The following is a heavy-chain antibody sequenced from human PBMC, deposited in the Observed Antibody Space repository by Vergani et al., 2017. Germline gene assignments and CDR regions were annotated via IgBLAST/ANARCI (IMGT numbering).Heavy chain of an antibody. Sequence: QVQLVQSGAEVKKPGSSVKVSCKASGGTFSSYAISWVRQAPGQGLEWMGGIIPIFGTANYAQKFQGRVTITADESTSTAYMELSSLRSEDTAVYYCASVAVAGTVHYYYYYMDVWGKGTTVTVSS. D-gene: IGHD6-19*01. CDR2: IIPIFGTA. CDR3: ASVAVAGTVHYYYYYMDV. CDR1: GGTFSSYA. J-gene: IGHJ6*03. V-gene: IGHV1-69*01.